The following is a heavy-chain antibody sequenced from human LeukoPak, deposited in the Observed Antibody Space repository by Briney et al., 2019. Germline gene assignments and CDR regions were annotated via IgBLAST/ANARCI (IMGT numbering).Heavy chain of an antibody. CDR2: IRYDGSNK. CDR1: GFTFSSYG. Sequence: GGSLRLSCAASGFTFSSYGMHWVRQAPGKGLEGVAFIRYDGSNKYYADSVKGRFTISRDNSKNSLYLQMNSLRAEDTALYYCARGGGFYGDYVSADYWGQGTLVTVSS. J-gene: IGHJ4*02. CDR3: ARGGGFYGDYVSADY. D-gene: IGHD4-17*01. V-gene: IGHV3-30*02.